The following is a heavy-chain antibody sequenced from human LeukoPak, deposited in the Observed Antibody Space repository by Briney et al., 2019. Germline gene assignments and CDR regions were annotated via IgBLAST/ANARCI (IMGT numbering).Heavy chain of an antibody. Sequence: SETLSLTCAVSGYSISSGYYWGWIRQPPGKGLEWIGSIYHSGSTYYNPSLKSRVTISVDTSKNQFSLKLSSVTAADTAVYYCARGGSSWYSYWGQGTLVTVSS. D-gene: IGHD6-19*01. V-gene: IGHV4-38-2*01. CDR1: GYSISSGYY. CDR2: IYHSGST. J-gene: IGHJ4*02. CDR3: ARGGSSWYSY.